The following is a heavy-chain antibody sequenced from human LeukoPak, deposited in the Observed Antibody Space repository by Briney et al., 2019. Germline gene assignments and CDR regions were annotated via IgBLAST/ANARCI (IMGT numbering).Heavy chain of an antibody. J-gene: IGHJ3*02. D-gene: IGHD2-21*02. CDR3: ARGVLAYCGADCYDDAFDI. V-gene: IGHV4-59*01. CDR1: GGSISSYY. Sequence: NSSEPLSLTCTVSGGSISSYYWSWIRQPPGKGLEWIGYIYYSGSTYYNPSLKSRVTISVDTSKNQFSLKLSSVTAADTAVYYCARGVLAYCGADCYDDAFDIWGQGTMVTVSS. CDR2: IYYSGST.